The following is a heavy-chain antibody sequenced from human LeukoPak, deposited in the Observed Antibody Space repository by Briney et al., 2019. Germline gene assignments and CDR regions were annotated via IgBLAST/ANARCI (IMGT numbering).Heavy chain of an antibody. V-gene: IGHV4-34*01. J-gene: IGHJ4*02. CDR1: GGSFSGYY. CDR2: INHSGST. Sequence: SETLSLTCAVYGGSFSGYYWSWIRQPPGKGLEWIGEINHSGSTNYNPSLKSRVTISVDTSKNQFSLKLSSVTAADTAVYYCARPTYSSSWYFDYWGQGTLVTVSS. CDR3: ARPTYSSSWYFDY. D-gene: IGHD6-13*01.